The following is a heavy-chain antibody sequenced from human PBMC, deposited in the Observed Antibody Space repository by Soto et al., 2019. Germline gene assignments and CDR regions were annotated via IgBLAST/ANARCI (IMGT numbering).Heavy chain of an antibody. Sequence: PGGSLRLSCAASGFTFSSYAMNWVRQAPGKGLGWLSTITGSGSDTYYEDSVRGRFTISRDSSKNTLYLQMNSLRAEDTAVYYCARTIAGGTLHAFDIWGQGTMVTVSS. CDR3: ARTIAGGTLHAFDI. CDR2: ITGSGSDT. V-gene: IGHV3-23*01. D-gene: IGHD1-26*01. CDR1: GFTFSSYA. J-gene: IGHJ3*02.